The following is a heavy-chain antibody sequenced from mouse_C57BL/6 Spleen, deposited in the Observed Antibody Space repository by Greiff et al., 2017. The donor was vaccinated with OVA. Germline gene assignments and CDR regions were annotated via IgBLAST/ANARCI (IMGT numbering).Heavy chain of an antibody. CDR2: INPSNGGT. D-gene: IGHD1-1*01. V-gene: IGHV1-53*01. J-gene: IGHJ2*01. CDR3: ARGPPDYYGSYFDY. CDR1: GYTFTSYW. Sequence: QVQLQQPGSELVKPGASVKLSCKASGYTFTSYWMHWVKQRPGQGLEWIGNINPSNGGTNYNEKFKSKATLTVDKSSSTAYMQLSSLTSEDSAFYCGARGPPDYYGSYFDYWGQGTTLTVSS.